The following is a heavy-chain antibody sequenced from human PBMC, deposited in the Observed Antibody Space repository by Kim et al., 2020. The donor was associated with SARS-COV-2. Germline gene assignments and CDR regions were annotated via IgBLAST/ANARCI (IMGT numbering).Heavy chain of an antibody. Sequence: GGSLRLSCTASGFTFGDYAMSWFRQAPGKGLEWVGFIRSKAYGGTTEYAASVKGRFTISRDDSKSIAYLQMNSLKTEDTAVYYCTRELISHGRWRDYGDYPYYYYGMDVWGQGTTVTVSS. D-gene: IGHD4-17*01. J-gene: IGHJ6*02. CDR1: GFTFGDYA. CDR2: IRSKAYGGTT. CDR3: TRELISHGRWRDYGDYPYYYYGMDV. V-gene: IGHV3-49*03.